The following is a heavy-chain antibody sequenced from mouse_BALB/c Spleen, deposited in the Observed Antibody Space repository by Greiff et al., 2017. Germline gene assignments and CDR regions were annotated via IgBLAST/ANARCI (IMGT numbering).Heavy chain of an antibody. CDR1: GFNIKDYY. J-gene: IGHJ4*01. D-gene: IGHD2-1*01. CDR3: NALYYGNYDYAMDY. CDR2: IDPENGDT. V-gene: IGHV14-4*02. Sequence: VQLKESGAELVRSGASVKLSCTASGFNIKDYYMHWVKQRPEQGLEWIGWIDPENGDTEYAPKFQGKATMTADTSSNTAYLQLSSLTSEDTAVYYCNALYYGNYDYAMDYWGQGTSVTVSS.